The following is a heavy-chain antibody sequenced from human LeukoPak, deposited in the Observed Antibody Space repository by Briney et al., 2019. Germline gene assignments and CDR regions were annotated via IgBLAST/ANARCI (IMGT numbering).Heavy chain of an antibody. D-gene: IGHD3-22*01. J-gene: IGHJ4*02. Sequence: PSETLSFTCTVSGGSISNYYWSWIRQPPGKELEWIGYIYHSGSTNYNPSLKSRVTISVDTSKNQFSLKLSSVTAADTAVYYCARNADDSSSYPYFDYWGQGTLVTVSS. CDR3: ARNADDSSSYPYFDY. CDR1: GGSISNYY. V-gene: IGHV4-59*01. CDR2: IYHSGST.